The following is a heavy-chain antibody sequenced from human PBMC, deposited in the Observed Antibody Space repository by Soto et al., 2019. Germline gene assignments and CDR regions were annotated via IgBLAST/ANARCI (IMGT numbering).Heavy chain of an antibody. CDR1: QFTFNIDA. D-gene: IGHD1-20*01. J-gene: IGHJ6*02. CDR2: MSGSGASI. CDR3: ARDNWNGAYYGLGV. V-gene: IGHV3-23*01. Sequence: EVQLLESGGGLVQSGESLTLSCVASQFTFNIDAMTWVRQAPGQGLEWVSSMSGSGASIYYADSVKGRFTITRDKSKKTLYLQMNSLRAEDTAVYWCARDNWNGAYYGLGVWGQGTTVTVS.